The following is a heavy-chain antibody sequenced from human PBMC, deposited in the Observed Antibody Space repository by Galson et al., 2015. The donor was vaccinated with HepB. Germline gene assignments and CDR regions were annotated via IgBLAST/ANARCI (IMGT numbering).Heavy chain of an antibody. Sequence: SLRLSCAASGFTYRTYAMSWVRQAPGKGLEWVSSISAGGGGIYNAVSVKGRFTISRDNSKNTLYLQMNSLRAEDTAVYYCAKDRGYCSGGTCYWDFWGQGTLVTVSS. D-gene: IGHD2-15*01. CDR2: ISAGGGGI. CDR1: GFTYRTYA. J-gene: IGHJ4*02. CDR3: AKDRGYCSGGTCYWDF. V-gene: IGHV3-23*01.